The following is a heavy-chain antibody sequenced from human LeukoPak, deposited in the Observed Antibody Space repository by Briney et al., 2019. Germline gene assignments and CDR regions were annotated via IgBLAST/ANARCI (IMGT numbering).Heavy chain of an antibody. CDR3: ARTYYYGSGRYFDY. CDR1: GGSISSSNW. V-gene: IGHV4-4*02. J-gene: IGHJ4*02. CDR2: IYHSGST. Sequence: SETLSLTCGVSGGSISSSNWWSWVRQPPGKGLEWIGEIYHSGSTNYNPSLKSRVTISVDKSKNQFSLKLSSVTAADTAIYYCARTYYYGSGRYFDYWGQGTLVTVSS. D-gene: IGHD3-10*01.